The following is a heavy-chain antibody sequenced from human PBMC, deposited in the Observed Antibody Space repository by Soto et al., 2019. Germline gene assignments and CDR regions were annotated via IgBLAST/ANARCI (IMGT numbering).Heavy chain of an antibody. CDR2: IGAEGSVS. V-gene: IGHV3-30*03. CDR1: GFTFDSHG. D-gene: IGHD3-16*01. CDR3: ASEFRHDYWFFEW. J-gene: IGHJ4*02. Sequence: QVQLVESGGGVVQPGRSLRLSCAVSGFTFDSHGMQWVRQAPGKGLEWVAVIGAEGSVSHYADSVRGRFTVSRDNSKHTLYLEMNSLRAEDTAMYYCASEFRHDYWFFEWWGQGSPVIVSS.